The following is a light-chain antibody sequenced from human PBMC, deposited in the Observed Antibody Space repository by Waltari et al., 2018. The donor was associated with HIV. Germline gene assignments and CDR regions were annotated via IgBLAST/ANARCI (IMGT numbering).Light chain of an antibody. V-gene: IGLV2-23*02. CDR3: CAYAGSTTYVI. Sequence: QSALTQPASVSGSPGQSLTISCTGTSSDVGGYTLDSCYQQHPGKAPKLMIYEVSKRPSGVSNRFSGSKSGNTASLTISGLQAEDEADYYCCAYAGSTTYVIFGGGTKLTVL. CDR1: SSDVGGYTL. J-gene: IGLJ2*01. CDR2: EVS.